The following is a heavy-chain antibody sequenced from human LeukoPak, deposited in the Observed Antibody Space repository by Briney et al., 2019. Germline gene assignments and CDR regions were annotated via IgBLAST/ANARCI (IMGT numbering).Heavy chain of an antibody. CDR2: ISSSSTI. Sequence: GGSLRLSCAASGFTFSSYSMNWVRQAPGKGLEWVSYISSSSTIYYADSVKGRFTISRDNAKNSLYLQMNSLRAEDTSMYYCAGDPGNFYLPYYDYMDVWGKGTTVTVSS. J-gene: IGHJ6*03. D-gene: IGHD1-26*01. V-gene: IGHV3-48*01. CDR3: AGDPGNFYLPYYDYMDV. CDR1: GFTFSSYS.